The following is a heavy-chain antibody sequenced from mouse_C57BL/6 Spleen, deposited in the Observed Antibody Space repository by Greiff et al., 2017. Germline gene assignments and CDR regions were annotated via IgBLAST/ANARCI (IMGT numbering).Heavy chain of an antibody. V-gene: IGHV1-52*01. CDR1: GYTFTSYW. J-gene: IGHJ2*01. CDR2: IDPSDSET. D-gene: IGHD1-1*01. CDR3: AKGGSSGYFDY. Sequence: KLQQPGAELVRPGSSVKLSCKASGYTFTSYWMHWVKQRPIQGLEWIGNIDPSDSETHYNQKFKDKATLTVDKSSSTAYMQLSSLTSEDSAVYYCAKGGSSGYFDYWGQGTTLTVSS.